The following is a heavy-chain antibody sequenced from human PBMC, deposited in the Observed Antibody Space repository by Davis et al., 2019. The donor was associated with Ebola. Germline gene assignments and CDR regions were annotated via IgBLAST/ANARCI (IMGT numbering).Heavy chain of an antibody. CDR3: ARGWNYYMDV. CDR1: GYTFTSYA. J-gene: IGHJ6*03. D-gene: IGHD6-19*01. Sequence: AASVKVSCKASGYTFTSYAMHWVRQAPGQRLEWMGWINAGNGNTKYSQKFQGRVTMTRDTSTSTVYMELSSLRSEDTAVYYCARGWNYYMDVWGKGTTVTVSS. V-gene: IGHV1-3*01. CDR2: INAGNGNT.